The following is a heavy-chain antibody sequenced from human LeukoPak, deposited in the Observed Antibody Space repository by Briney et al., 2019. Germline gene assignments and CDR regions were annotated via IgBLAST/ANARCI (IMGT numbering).Heavy chain of an antibody. J-gene: IGHJ4*02. D-gene: IGHD4-11*01. CDR3: ARASYDYMKHFDY. V-gene: IGHV4-61*02. Sequence: PSETLSLTCSVSGGSISSGTYYWSWIRQPAGRGLEWIGRIYTSGSTNYNPSLKSRVTISVDTSKNQFSLKLSSVTAADTAVYYCARASYDYMKHFDYWGQGTLVTVSS. CDR1: GGSISSGTYY. CDR2: IYTSGST.